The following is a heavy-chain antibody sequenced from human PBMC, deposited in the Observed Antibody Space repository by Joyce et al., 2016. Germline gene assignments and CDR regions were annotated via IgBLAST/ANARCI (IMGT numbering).Heavy chain of an antibody. CDR3: ARSTVGRREETLDS. CDR1: GYTFTNYG. V-gene: IGHV1-18*04. CDR2: ISAYNGNT. D-gene: IGHD6-6*01. J-gene: IGHJ4*02. Sequence: QVHLVQSGGEVRKPGASVRVSCKTSGYTFTNYGISWVRQAPGQGLEGVGWISAYNGNTNYAHKVQGRVTMTTDTPTTTAYMDLRSLRSDDTAVYYCARSTVGRREETLDSWGQGTLVVVSS.